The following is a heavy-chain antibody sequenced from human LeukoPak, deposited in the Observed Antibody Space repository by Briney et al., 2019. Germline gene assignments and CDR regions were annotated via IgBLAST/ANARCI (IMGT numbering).Heavy chain of an antibody. CDR3: AKDYEEGEGPQH. CDR1: GGSFSGYY. V-gene: IGHV4-34*01. J-gene: IGHJ1*01. D-gene: IGHD3-16*01. CDR2: INHSGST. Sequence: SETLSLTCAVYGGSFSGYYWSWIRQPPGKGLEWIGEINHSGSTNYNPSLKSRVTISVDTSKNQFSLKLSSVTAADTAVYYCAKDYEEGEGPQHWGQGTLVTVSS.